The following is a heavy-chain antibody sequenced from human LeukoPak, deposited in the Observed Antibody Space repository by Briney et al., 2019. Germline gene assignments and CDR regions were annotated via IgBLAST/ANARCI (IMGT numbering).Heavy chain of an antibody. D-gene: IGHD2-8*02. CDR1: GGSFSGYY. J-gene: IGHJ4*02. CDR3: ARPGGAPYYFDY. Sequence: PSETLSLTCAVYGGSFSGYYWSWIRQPPGKGLEWIGEINHSGGTNYNPSLKSRVTISVDTSKNQFSLKLSSVTAADTAVYYCARPGGAPYYFDYWGQGTLVTVSS. V-gene: IGHV4-34*01. CDR2: INHSGGT.